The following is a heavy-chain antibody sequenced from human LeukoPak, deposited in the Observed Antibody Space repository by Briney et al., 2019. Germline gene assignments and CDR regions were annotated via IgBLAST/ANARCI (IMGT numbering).Heavy chain of an antibody. V-gene: IGHV4-4*02. J-gene: IGHJ4*02. CDR2: IYHSGST. CDR1: GGSISSSNW. CDR3: ARDLGGSGSY. Sequence: SETLSLTCAVSGGSISSSNWWSWVRQPPGKGLEWIGEIYHSGSTNYNPSLKSRVTMSVDTSKNQFSLKLSSVTAADTAVYYCARDLGGSGSYWGQGTLVTVSS. D-gene: IGHD3-10*01.